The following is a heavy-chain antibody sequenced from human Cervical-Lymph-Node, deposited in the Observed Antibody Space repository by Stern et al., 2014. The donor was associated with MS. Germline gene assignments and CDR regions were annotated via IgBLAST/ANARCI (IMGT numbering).Heavy chain of an antibody. CDR3: IHTSPRVPGIDY. V-gene: IGHV2-5*02. D-gene: IGHD6-13*01. J-gene: IGHJ4*02. CDR1: GFSLTTSGVG. Sequence: QVTLRESGHKLVKPTQNLTLKCIFSGFSLTTSGVGVGWLRQPPGKALEWLGFLYWGCDKSYSPALKRRITITKDTSKNQVVLTMTNMDPVDTATYYCIHTSPRVPGIDYWGQGTLGTVAS. CDR2: LYWGCDK.